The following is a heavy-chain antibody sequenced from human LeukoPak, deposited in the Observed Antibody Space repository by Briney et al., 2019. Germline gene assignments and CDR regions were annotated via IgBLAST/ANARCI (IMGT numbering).Heavy chain of an antibody. J-gene: IGHJ6*03. CDR2: IYYSGGT. D-gene: IGHD5-18*01. V-gene: IGHV4-59*01. CDR3: ARTTEGGYSYGYFYYYMDV. Sequence: PSETLSLTCTVSGGSISSYYWSWIRQPPGKGLEWSGYIYYSGGTNYKSSLKSRVTISVDTSKNQFSLKLRSVTAADTAVYYCARTTEGGYSYGYFYYYMDVWGKGTTVTISS. CDR1: GGSISSYY.